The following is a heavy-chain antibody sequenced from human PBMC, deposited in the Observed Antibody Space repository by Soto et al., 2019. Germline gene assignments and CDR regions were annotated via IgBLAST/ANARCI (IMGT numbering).Heavy chain of an antibody. Sequence: GGSLRLSCAASGFTFSSYAMSWVRQAPGKGLEWVSGISGSGGTTYYADSVKGRFTISRDNAKNSLYLQMNSLRAEDTAVYYCARDLEDIVVVVAATGYWGQGTLVTVSS. CDR1: GFTFSSYA. CDR2: ISGSGGTT. V-gene: IGHV3-23*01. D-gene: IGHD2-15*01. CDR3: ARDLEDIVVVVAATGY. J-gene: IGHJ4*02.